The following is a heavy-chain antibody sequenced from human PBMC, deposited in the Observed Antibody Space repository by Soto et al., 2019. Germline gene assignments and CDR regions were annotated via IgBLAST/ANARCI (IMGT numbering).Heavy chain of an antibody. CDR1: GFTFSDYY. V-gene: IGHV3-7*01. D-gene: IGHD5-12*01. J-gene: IGHJ3*02. CDR2: IKPDGSEK. Sequence: GGSLRLSCAASGFTFSDYYMSWVRQAPGKGLEWVANIKPDGSEKIYVDSVKGRFTISRDNAKNSLYLQMNSLRAEDTAVYYCANIGRSDRAFDIWGQGTMVTVSS. CDR3: ANIGRSDRAFDI.